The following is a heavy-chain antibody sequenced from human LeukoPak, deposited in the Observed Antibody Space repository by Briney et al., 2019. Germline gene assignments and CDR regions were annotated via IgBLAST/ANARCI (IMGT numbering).Heavy chain of an antibody. CDR3: ARVPRSSSWPNWFDP. V-gene: IGHV3-21*01. CDR1: GFTLSSYS. Sequence: TGGSLRLSCAASGFTLSSYSMNWVRQAPGKGLEWVSSISSSSSYIYYADSVKGRFTISRDNAKNSLYLQMNSLRAEDTAVYYCARVPRSSSWPNWFDPWGQGTLVTVSS. CDR2: ISSSSSYI. J-gene: IGHJ5*02. D-gene: IGHD6-13*01.